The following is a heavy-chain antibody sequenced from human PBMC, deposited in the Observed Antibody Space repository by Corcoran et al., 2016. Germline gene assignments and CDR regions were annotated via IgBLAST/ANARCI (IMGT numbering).Heavy chain of an antibody. V-gene: IGHV4-38-2*02. Sequence: QVQLQESGPGLVKPSETLSLTCTVSGYSISSGYYWGWIRQPPGKGLEWIGSIYHSGSTYYNPSLKSRVTISVDTSKNQFSLKLSSVTAADTAVYYCARDGYSGTAPGYWGQGTLVTVSS. CDR2: IYHSGST. J-gene: IGHJ4*02. CDR3: ARDGYSGTAPGY. D-gene: IGHD5-12*01. CDR1: GYSISSGYY.